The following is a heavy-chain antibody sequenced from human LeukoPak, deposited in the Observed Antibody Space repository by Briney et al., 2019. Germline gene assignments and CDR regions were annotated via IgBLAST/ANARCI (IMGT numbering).Heavy chain of an antibody. CDR3: ARASVAVAGTFGY. CDR1: GFTFSSYA. V-gene: IGHV3-7*01. Sequence: PGGSLRLSCAASGFTFSSYAMSWVRQAPGKGLEWVANIKQDGSEKYYVDSVKGRFTISRDNAKNSLYLQMNSLRAEDTAVYYCARASVAVAGTFGYWGQGTLVTVSS. D-gene: IGHD6-19*01. J-gene: IGHJ4*02. CDR2: IKQDGSEK.